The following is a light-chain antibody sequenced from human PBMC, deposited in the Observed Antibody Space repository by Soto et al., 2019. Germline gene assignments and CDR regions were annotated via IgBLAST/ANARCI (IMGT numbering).Light chain of an antibody. Sequence: QSALTQPASVSGSPGQSITISCTGTSSDIGGYKFVSWYQQLPGKAPKLMIYEVSNRPSGVSNRFSGSKSANTASLTISGLQAEDEADYYCSSYTSTSTSYVFGTGTKVTVL. J-gene: IGLJ1*01. CDR1: SSDIGGYKF. V-gene: IGLV2-14*01. CDR3: SSYTSTSTSYV. CDR2: EVS.